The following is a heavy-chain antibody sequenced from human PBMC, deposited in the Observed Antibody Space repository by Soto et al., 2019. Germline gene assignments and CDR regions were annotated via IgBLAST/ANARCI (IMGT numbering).Heavy chain of an antibody. CDR1: GYTFTSYD. Sequence: ASVKVSCKASGYTFTSYDINWVRQATGQGLEWMGWMNPNSGNTGYAQKFQGRVTMTRNTSISTAYMELSSLRFEDTAVYYCARVIMITFGGVIVNDAFDIWGQGTMVTVSS. D-gene: IGHD3-16*02. CDR3: ARVIMITFGGVIVNDAFDI. CDR2: MNPNSGNT. J-gene: IGHJ3*02. V-gene: IGHV1-8*01.